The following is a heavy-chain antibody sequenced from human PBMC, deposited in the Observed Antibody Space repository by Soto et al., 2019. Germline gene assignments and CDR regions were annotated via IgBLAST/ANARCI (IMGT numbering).Heavy chain of an antibody. D-gene: IGHD2-2*02. CDR2: IIPIFNST. V-gene: IGHV1-69*06. J-gene: IGHJ4*02. Sequence: SEKVSCKVSGSRFSNYVISCVRQAPGHGLEWLGRIIPIFNSTKYAQSFQGRVTITADKSTSTASLELSSLRSDDTAVYYCAREGRGKKAGYNGLVSLGYWGQGSLVTV. CDR3: AREGRGKKAGYNGLVSLGY. CDR1: GSRFSNYV.